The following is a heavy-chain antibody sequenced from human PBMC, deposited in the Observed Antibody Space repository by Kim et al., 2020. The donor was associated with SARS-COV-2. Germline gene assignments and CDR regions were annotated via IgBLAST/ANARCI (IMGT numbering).Heavy chain of an antibody. Sequence: GGSLRLSCAASGFTFSSYGMHWVRQAPGKGLEWVAVISYDGSNKYYADSVKGRFTISRDNSKNTLYLQMNSLRAEDTAVYYCAKDISGSGSYVGMDVWGQGTTVTVSS. D-gene: IGHD3-10*01. CDR3: AKDISGSGSYVGMDV. CDR2: ISYDGSNK. V-gene: IGHV3-30*18. CDR1: GFTFSSYG. J-gene: IGHJ6*02.